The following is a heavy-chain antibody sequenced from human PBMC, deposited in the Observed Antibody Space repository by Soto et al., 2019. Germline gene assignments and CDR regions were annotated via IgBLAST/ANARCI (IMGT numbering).Heavy chain of an antibody. J-gene: IGHJ1*01. Sequence: QVQLVESGGGVVQPGRSLRLSCAASGFTFSSYGMHWVRQAPGKGLEWVAVIWYDGSNKYYADSVKGRFTISRDNFKNLLNLQINSVGAADTPVYYCGRKCGSVGSCASDPFQHGGRVTLVAASS. V-gene: IGHV3-33*01. CDR2: IWYDGSNK. CDR1: GFTFSSYG. D-gene: IGHD2-15*01. CDR3: GRKCGSVGSCASDPFQH.